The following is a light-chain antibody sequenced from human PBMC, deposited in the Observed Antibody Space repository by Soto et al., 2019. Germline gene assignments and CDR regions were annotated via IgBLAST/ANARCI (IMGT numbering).Light chain of an antibody. CDR1: QGIRND. V-gene: IGKV1-6*01. CDR2: AAS. J-gene: IGKJ1*01. CDR3: LQDYNSPRT. Sequence: AIQMTQSPSSLSASVGDRGTSTCRASQGIRNDLGWYQQKPGKAPKLLIYAASSLQSGVPSRFSGSGSGTDFTLTISSLQPEDFATYYCLQDYNSPRTFGQGTKVDIK.